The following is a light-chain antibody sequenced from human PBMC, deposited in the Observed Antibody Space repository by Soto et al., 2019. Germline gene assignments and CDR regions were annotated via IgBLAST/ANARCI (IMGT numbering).Light chain of an antibody. CDR1: SSDIGGYNY. CDR2: EVG. J-gene: IGLJ2*01. V-gene: IGLV2-14*01. Sequence: QSALTQPASVSGSPGQSITISCTGTSSDIGGYNYVSWYQHHPGRAPKLMIYEVGNRPSGISSRFSGSKSGNTASLTISGLQAEDEAAYYCSSYTSSSTLVFGGGTKLTVL. CDR3: SSYTSSSTLV.